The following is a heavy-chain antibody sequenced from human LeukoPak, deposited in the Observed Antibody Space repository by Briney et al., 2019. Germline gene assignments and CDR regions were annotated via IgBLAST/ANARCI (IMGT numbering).Heavy chain of an antibody. CDR1: GGSVSSGSYY. Sequence: PSETLSLTCTVSGGSVSSGSYYWSWIRQPPGKGLEWIGYIYYSGSTNYNPSLKSRVTISVDTSKNQFPLKLSSVTAADTAVYYCAREDIVVVPAATTNYGMDVWGKGTTVTVSS. D-gene: IGHD2-2*01. CDR2: IYYSGST. V-gene: IGHV4-61*01. CDR3: AREDIVVVPAATTNYGMDV. J-gene: IGHJ6*04.